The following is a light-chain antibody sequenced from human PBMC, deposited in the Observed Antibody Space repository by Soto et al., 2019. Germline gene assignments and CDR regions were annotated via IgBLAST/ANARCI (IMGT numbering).Light chain of an antibody. CDR2: KAS. Sequence: DIQMTQSPSTLSGSVGDRITITCRASQTISSWLAWYQQKPGKAPKLLIYKASTLKSGVPSRFSGSGSWTEFGLTIRALQPEDFATYYCLQLNRYPLTFGGGTKVDIK. CDR1: QTISSW. V-gene: IGKV1-5*03. J-gene: IGKJ4*01. CDR3: LQLNRYPLT.